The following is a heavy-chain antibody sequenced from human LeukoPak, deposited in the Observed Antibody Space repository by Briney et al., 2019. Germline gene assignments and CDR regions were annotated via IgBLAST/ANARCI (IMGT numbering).Heavy chain of an antibody. Sequence: SETLSLTCTVSGGSISSSSYYWGWIRQPPGKGLEWIGSIYYSGSTYYNPSLKSRVTISVDTSKNQFSLKLSSVTAADTAVYYCARSYYDFWSGPADGAFDIWGQGTMVTVSS. CDR2: IYYSGST. D-gene: IGHD3-3*01. V-gene: IGHV4-39*07. CDR1: GGSISSSSYY. J-gene: IGHJ3*02. CDR3: ARSYYDFWSGPADGAFDI.